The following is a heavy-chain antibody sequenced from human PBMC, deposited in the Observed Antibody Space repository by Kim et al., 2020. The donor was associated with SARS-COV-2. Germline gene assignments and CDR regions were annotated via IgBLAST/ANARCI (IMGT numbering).Heavy chain of an antibody. J-gene: IGHJ6*02. D-gene: IGHD5-12*01. Sequence: VKGRFTISRDNSKNTLYLQMNSLRAEDTAVYYCANSGYDSDYYYYGMDVWGQGTTVTVSS. V-gene: IGHV3-23*01. CDR3: ANSGYDSDYYYYGMDV.